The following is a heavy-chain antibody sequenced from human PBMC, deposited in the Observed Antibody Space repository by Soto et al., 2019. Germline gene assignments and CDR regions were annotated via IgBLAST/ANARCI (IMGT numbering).Heavy chain of an antibody. CDR1: GFTFSNYV. J-gene: IGHJ4*02. V-gene: IGHV3-23*01. Sequence: EVQLLDFGGDLVQPGGSLRLSCAASGFTFSNYVMSWVRQAPGKGLEWVSAISGSGGSTYSADSVKGRFTISRDNSKNTLNLQMDSLSAEDTAVYYCAKGNNLGWFLSPIAYWGQGTLVTVSS. D-gene: IGHD3-3*01. CDR2: ISGSGGST. CDR3: AKGNNLGWFLSPIAY.